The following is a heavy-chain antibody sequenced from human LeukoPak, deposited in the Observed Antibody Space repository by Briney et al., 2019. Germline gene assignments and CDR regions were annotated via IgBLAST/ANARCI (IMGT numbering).Heavy chain of an antibody. CDR1: GFTVSNNY. D-gene: IGHD5-18*01. J-gene: IGHJ3*02. CDR3: TRVSPTGYSYGYLRAFDI. Sequence: GGSLRLSCAASGFTVSNNYMTWVRQAPGKGLEWVGFIRTKTYGRTTEYAASVKGRFTISRDDSKSIAYLQMNSLKTEDTAVYFCTRVSPTGYSYGYLRAFDIWGQGTMVTVSS. V-gene: IGHV3-49*04. CDR2: IRTKTYGRTT.